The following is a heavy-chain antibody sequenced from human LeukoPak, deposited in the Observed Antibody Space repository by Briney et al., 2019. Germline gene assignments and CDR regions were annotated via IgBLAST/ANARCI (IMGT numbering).Heavy chain of an antibody. J-gene: IGHJ4*02. Sequence: GGSLRLSCAASGFTFSSYAMSWVRRAPGKGLEGVSAISGSGGSTYYADSVKGRFTISRDNSKNTLYLQMNSLRAEDTPVYYCAKEGDWVPAIAYWGQGTLVTVSS. V-gene: IGHV3-23*01. D-gene: IGHD2-2*01. CDR3: AKEGDWVPAIAY. CDR2: ISGSGGST. CDR1: GFTFSSYA.